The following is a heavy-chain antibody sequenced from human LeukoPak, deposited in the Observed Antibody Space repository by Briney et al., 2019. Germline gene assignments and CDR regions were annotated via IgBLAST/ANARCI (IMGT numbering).Heavy chain of an antibody. CDR2: ISGRGGSR. V-gene: IGHV3-23*01. J-gene: IGHJ4*02. Sequence: PGGSLRLSCAASGFTFSYYAMGWVRQAPGKGLEWVSTISGRGGSRYYADSVEGRFTIYRDNSEDTLYLQMNSLRAEDTAVYYGAMDPREDSNGYYYFGYFGYWGQGTLVTVSS. CDR3: AMDPREDSNGYYYFGYFGY. CDR1: GFTFSYYA. D-gene: IGHD3-22*01.